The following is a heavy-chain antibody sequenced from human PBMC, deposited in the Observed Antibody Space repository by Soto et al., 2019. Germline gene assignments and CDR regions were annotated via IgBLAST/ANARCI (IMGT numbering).Heavy chain of an antibody. CDR1: GYTFTSYG. Sequence: ASVKVSCKASGYTFTSYGISWVRQAPGQGLEWMGWISAYNGNTNYAQKFQGRVTITADESTSTAYMELSSLRSEDTAVYYCARHQNGYSSSWHKYPLAFDIWGQGTMVTVSS. D-gene: IGHD6-13*01. CDR3: ARHQNGYSSSWHKYPLAFDI. V-gene: IGHV1-18*01. CDR2: ISAYNGNT. J-gene: IGHJ3*02.